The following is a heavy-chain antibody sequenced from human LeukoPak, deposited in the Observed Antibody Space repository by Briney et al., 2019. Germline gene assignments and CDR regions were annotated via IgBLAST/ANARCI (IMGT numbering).Heavy chain of an antibody. D-gene: IGHD1/OR15-1a*01. Sequence: PGGSLRLSCAASGFTFSSYSMNCVRQAPGKGLEWVSSISSSSTYIYYADSVKGRFTISRDNAKNSLSLQMNSLRAEDTAVYYCAREALNMYYGMDVWGQGTTVTVSS. CDR1: GFTFSSYS. J-gene: IGHJ6*02. V-gene: IGHV3-21*01. CDR2: ISSSSTYI. CDR3: AREALNMYYGMDV.